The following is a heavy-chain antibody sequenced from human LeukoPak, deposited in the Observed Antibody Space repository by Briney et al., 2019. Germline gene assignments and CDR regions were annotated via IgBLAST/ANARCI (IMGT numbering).Heavy chain of an antibody. Sequence: PSQTLSLTCTVSGGSISSGGYYWSWIRQHPGKGLEWIVYIYYSGSTYYNPSLKSRVTISVDTSKNQFSLKLSSVTAADTAVYYCARHGDSSRWFGELHAFDIWGQGTMVTVSS. J-gene: IGHJ3*02. V-gene: IGHV4-31*03. CDR3: ARHGDSSRWFGELHAFDI. CDR2: IYYSGST. CDR1: GGSISSGGYY. D-gene: IGHD3-10*01.